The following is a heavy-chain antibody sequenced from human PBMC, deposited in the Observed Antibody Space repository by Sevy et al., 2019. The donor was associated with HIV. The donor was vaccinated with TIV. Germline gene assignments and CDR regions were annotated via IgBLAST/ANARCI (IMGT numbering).Heavy chain of an antibody. CDR1: GFVFEDYG. CDR3: ATERSCGGACYYFDT. V-gene: IGHV3-20*04. Sequence: GGSLRLSCAASGFVFEDYGMNWVRLAPGKGLECVSVLKWNGGSTGYADSVKGRFTISRDNAKNCLYLQMNSLRAEDTAIYYCATERSCGGACYYFDTWGQGALVTVSS. J-gene: IGHJ4*02. D-gene: IGHD2-21*02. CDR2: LKWNGGST.